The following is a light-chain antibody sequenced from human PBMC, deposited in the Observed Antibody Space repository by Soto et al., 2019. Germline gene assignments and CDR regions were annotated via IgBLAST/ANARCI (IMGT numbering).Light chain of an antibody. CDR1: SSDVGGYNY. Sequence: QSALTQPASVSGSPGQSITISCTGTSSDVGGYNYVSWYQQHPGKAPKLMIYEVNNRPSEVSNRFSGSKSGNTASLTISGLQPEDEADYYCNSYTSRYTFVLGTGTKVTAL. J-gene: IGLJ1*01. CDR2: EVN. CDR3: NSYTSRYTFV. V-gene: IGLV2-14*01.